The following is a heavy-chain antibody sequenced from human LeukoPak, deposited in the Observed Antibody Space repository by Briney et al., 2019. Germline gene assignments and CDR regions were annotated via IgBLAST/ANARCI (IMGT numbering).Heavy chain of an antibody. V-gene: IGHV3-7*03. D-gene: IGHD4-23*01. CDR3: ARKTVVRSYFDY. J-gene: IGHJ4*02. Sequence: GGSLRLSCAASGFTFSSYWMSWVRQAPGKGLEGVANIKQDGSDKYYVDSVKGRFTISRDNAKNSLYLQTNSLRAEDTAVYYCARKTVVRSYFDYWGQGTPVTVSS. CDR2: IKQDGSDK. CDR1: GFTFSSYW.